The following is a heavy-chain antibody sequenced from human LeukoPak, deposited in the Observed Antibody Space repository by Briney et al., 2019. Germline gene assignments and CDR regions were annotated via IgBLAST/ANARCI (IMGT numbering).Heavy chain of an antibody. Sequence: SVKESFKSCGYTFTRYYMHGLRPAPGQGLDWMGGIIPIFGTANYAQKFQGRVTITTDESTSTAYMELSSLRSEDTAVYYCAKKLAYGDYVYAFDIWGQGTMVTVSS. D-gene: IGHD4-17*01. CDR1: GYTFTRYY. V-gene: IGHV1-69*05. J-gene: IGHJ3*02. CDR2: IIPIFGTA. CDR3: AKKLAYGDYVYAFDI.